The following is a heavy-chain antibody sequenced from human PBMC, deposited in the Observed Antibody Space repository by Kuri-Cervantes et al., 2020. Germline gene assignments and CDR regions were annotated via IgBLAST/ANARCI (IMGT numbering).Heavy chain of an antibody. D-gene: IGHD1-26*01. CDR1: GGSISSGGYS. CDR3: ARDILRFSGRAFDI. Sequence: LRLSCAVSGGSISSGGYSWSWIRQPPGKGLEWIGYIYHSGSTYYNPSLKSRVTISVDRSKNQFSLKLSSVTAADTAVYHCARDILRFSGRAFDIRGQGTMVTVSS. CDR2: IYHSGST. V-gene: IGHV4-30-2*01. J-gene: IGHJ3*02.